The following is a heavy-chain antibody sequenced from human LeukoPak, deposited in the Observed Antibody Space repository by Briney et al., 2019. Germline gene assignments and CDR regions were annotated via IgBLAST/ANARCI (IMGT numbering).Heavy chain of an antibody. J-gene: IGHJ4*02. CDR1: GGTFSSYA. CDR2: IIPIFGTA. V-gene: IGHV1-69*13. Sequence: SVKVSCKASGGTFSSYAISWVRQAPGQGLEWMGGIIPIFGTANYAQKIQGRVTITADESTSTAYMELSSLRSEDTAVYYCARDRGYDILTGCNDYWGQGTLVTVSS. CDR3: ARDRGYDILTGCNDY. D-gene: IGHD3-9*01.